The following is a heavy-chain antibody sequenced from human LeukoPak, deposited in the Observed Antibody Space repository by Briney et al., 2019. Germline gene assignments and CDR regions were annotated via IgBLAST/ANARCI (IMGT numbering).Heavy chain of an antibody. CDR2: ISNGGSTI. D-gene: IGHD3-10*01. CDR1: GFTFSSHW. CDR3: ARELYRGLGNWFDP. V-gene: IGHV3-48*01. J-gene: IGHJ5*02. Sequence: GGSLRLSCAASGFTFSSHWMHWVRQAPEKGLEWISFISNGGSTIYYANSVEGRFTISRDNAKNSLYLQMNGLRAEDTAVYYCARELYRGLGNWFDPWGQGTLVTVSS.